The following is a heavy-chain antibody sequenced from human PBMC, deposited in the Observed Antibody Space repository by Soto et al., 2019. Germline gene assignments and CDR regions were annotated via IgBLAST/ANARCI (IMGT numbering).Heavy chain of an antibody. V-gene: IGHV1-18*01. Sequence: ASVKVSCKASGYTFTSYGISWVRQAPGQGLEWMGWISAYNGNTNYAQKLQGRVTMTTDTSTSTAYMELRSLRSDDTAVYYCARPDSSGWYYYYGMDVWGQGTTVTVSS. D-gene: IGHD6-19*01. CDR3: ARPDSSGWYYYYGMDV. CDR2: ISAYNGNT. J-gene: IGHJ6*02. CDR1: GYTFTSYG.